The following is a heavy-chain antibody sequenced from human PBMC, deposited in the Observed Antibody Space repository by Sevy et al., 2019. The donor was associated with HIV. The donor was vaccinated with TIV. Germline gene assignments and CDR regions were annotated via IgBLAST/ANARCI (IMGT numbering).Heavy chain of an antibody. J-gene: IGHJ4*02. CDR3: AREGCTKPHHY. V-gene: IGHV3-23*01. Sequence: GRSLRLSCAASGFDFSIYSMSWVRQAPGKGLEWVSTLSFGCGKINYADSVKGRFTISRDNSKSSVYLQMNNMRVEDTAVYYCAREGCTKPHHYWGQGTLVTVSS. D-gene: IGHD2-8*01. CDR1: GFDFSIYS. CDR2: LSFGCGKI.